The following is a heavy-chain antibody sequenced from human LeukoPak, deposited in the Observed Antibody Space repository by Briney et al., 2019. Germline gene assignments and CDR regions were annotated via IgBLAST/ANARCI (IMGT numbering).Heavy chain of an antibody. CDR3: WAVGATYPYYFDY. Sequence: PSETLSLTCTVSGYSISSGYYWGWIRQPPGQGLEWIGSIYHSGSTYYNPSLKSRVTISADTSKNQFSLKLSSVTAADTAVYYCWAVGATYPYYFDYWGQGTLVTVSS. CDR2: IYHSGST. CDR1: GYSISSGYY. D-gene: IGHD1-26*01. J-gene: IGHJ4*02. V-gene: IGHV4-38-2*02.